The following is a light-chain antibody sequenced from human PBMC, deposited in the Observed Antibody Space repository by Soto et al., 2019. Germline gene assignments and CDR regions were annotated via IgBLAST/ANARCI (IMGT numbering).Light chain of an antibody. CDR2: GAS. Sequence: EIVMTQSPATLSVSPGERATLSCRASQSVSSNLAWYQQKPGQAPRLLIYGASTRATGISTRFTGSGSGTEFTLTITSLQSEDFAVYFCQQYKSWLYTFGQGTKLEIK. CDR1: QSVSSN. V-gene: IGKV3-15*01. CDR3: QQYKSWLYT. J-gene: IGKJ2*01.